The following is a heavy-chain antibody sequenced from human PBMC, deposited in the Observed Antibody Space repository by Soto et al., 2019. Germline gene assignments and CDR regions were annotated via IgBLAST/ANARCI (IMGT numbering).Heavy chain of an antibody. CDR3: AHSRNLITQDAQVGDFDY. J-gene: IGHJ4*02. CDR2: IYWEDDK. D-gene: IGHD3-10*01. V-gene: IGHV2-5*02. CDR1: GFSLTTGGVG. Sequence: QITLKESGPTLVKPTQTLTLTCNFSGFSLTTGGVGVGWVRQPPGGPLVCFSLIYWEDDKRYSPSLKTRLTVTKDPSRNQVDLIMTNMDPVDTATYFCAHSRNLITQDAQVGDFDYWGQGSLVTVSS.